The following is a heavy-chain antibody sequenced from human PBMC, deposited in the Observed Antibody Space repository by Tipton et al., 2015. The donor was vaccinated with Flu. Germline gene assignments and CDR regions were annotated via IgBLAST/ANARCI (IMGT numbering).Heavy chain of an antibody. V-gene: IGHV4-39*07. J-gene: IGHJ4*02. CDR2: VYYDGNT. Sequence: TLSLTCNVSGGSISGSTYYWNWIRQPPGKGLEWIGSVYYDGNTNYNPSLKSRVTISLDKSENQFSLRLSSVTAADTAIYYCATDYYGSGSYYDIDYWGQGTLVTVAS. D-gene: IGHD3-10*01. CDR1: GGSISGSTYY. CDR3: ATDYYGSGSYYDIDY.